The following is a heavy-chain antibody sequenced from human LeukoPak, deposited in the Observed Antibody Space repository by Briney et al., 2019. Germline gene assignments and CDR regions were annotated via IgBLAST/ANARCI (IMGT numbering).Heavy chain of an antibody. CDR2: ISSSSSYI. J-gene: IGHJ5*02. D-gene: IGHD6-13*01. CDR1: GFTFSSYS. Sequence: GGSLRLSCAASGFTFSSYSMNWVRQAPGKGLEWVSSISSSSSYIYYADSVKGRFTISRDNAKNSLYLQMNSLRAEDTAVYYCAREGPAAAGTVWFDPWGQGTLVTVSS. V-gene: IGHV3-21*01. CDR3: AREGPAAAGTVWFDP.